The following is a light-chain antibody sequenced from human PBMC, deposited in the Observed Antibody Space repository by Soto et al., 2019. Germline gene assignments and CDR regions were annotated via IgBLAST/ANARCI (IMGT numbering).Light chain of an antibody. Sequence: QSALTQPPSASGSPGQSVTISCTGTSSDVGAYNYVSWYQQHPGKAPKLMIYEVSKRPSGVPDRFSGSKSGNTASLTVSWLQAADEADYYCSSYAGSNNYVFGTGTKVTVL. V-gene: IGLV2-8*01. CDR2: EVS. CDR3: SSYAGSNNYV. J-gene: IGLJ1*01. CDR1: SSDVGAYNY.